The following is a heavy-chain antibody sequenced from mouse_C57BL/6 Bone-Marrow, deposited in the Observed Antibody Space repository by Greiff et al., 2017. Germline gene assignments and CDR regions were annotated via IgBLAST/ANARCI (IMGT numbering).Heavy chain of an antibody. D-gene: IGHD2-2*01. J-gene: IGHJ4*01. Sequence: VQLQQSGPELVKPGASVKISCKASGYTFTDYYMNWVKQSHGKSLEWIGDINPNNGGTSYNQKFKGKATLTVDKSSSTAYMELRSLTSEDSAVYYCARGGLPLYYAMDYWGQGTSVTVSS. CDR3: ARGGLPLYYAMDY. CDR2: INPNNGGT. CDR1: GYTFTDYY. V-gene: IGHV1-26*01.